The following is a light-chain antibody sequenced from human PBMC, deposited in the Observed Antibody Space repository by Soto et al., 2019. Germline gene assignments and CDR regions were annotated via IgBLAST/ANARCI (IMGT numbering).Light chain of an antibody. Sequence: QSALTQPASVSGSPGQSIAISCTGTSSDVGGYNYVSWYQQHPGKAPKLMIYDVSNRPSGVSNRFSGSKSGNTASLTISGLQSEDEGDYYCSSYANFNTLVFGTGTKATVL. CDR1: SSDVGGYNY. V-gene: IGLV2-14*01. J-gene: IGLJ1*01. CDR2: DVS. CDR3: SSYANFNTLV.